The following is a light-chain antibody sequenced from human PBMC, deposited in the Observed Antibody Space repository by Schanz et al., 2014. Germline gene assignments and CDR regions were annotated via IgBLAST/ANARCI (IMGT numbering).Light chain of an antibody. V-gene: IGKV3-20*01. CDR1: QSVTSTY. J-gene: IGKJ1*01. Sequence: ETVLTQSPGTLSLSPGERATLSCRASQSVTSTYLAWYQQKPGQAPRLLIYEASIRATGVPDRFSGSGSGTDFTLTISRLEPEDSAVYYCHQYGSIQWTFGQGTKVEIK. CDR3: HQYGSIQWT. CDR2: EAS.